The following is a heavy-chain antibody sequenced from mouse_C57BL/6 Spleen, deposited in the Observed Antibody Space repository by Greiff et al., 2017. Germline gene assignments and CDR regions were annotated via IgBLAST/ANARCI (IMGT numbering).Heavy chain of an antibody. J-gene: IGHJ3*01. Sequence: EVQLQQSGGGLVKPGGSLKLSCAASGFTFSDYGMHWVRQAPEKGLEWVAYISSGSSTIYYADTVKGRFTISRDNAKNTLFLQMTSLRSEDTAMYYCARRYYYGSSQAWFAYWGQGTLVTVSA. V-gene: IGHV5-17*01. CDR3: ARRYYYGSSQAWFAY. CDR1: GFTFSDYG. D-gene: IGHD1-1*01. CDR2: ISSGSSTI.